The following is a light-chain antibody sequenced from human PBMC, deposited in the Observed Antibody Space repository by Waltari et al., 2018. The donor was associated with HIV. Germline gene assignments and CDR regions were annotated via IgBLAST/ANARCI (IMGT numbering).Light chain of an antibody. Sequence: QSALTQSRSVSGSPGQSITISCTGTSNDVGSYNYVPWYQQHPGRAPSLLIFDLIKRPPGVPDRFSGSKSGNTASLTISGLQAEDEADYYCCSSAGRYIFVFGTGTKVTVL. J-gene: IGLJ1*01. CDR1: SNDVGSYNY. V-gene: IGLV2-11*01. CDR3: CSSAGRYIFV. CDR2: DLI.